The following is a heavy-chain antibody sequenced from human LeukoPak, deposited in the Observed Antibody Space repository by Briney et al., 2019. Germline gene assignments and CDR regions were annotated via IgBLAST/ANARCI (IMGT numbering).Heavy chain of an antibody. CDR2: INHSGST. D-gene: IGHD2-2*01. CDR3: ARACSSTSCRYGMDV. CDR1: SGSFSGYY. V-gene: IGHV4-34*01. J-gene: IGHJ6*02. Sequence: SETLSLTCAVYSGSFSGYYWSWIRQPPGKGLEWIGEINHSGSTNYNPSLKSRVTISVDTSKNQFSLKLSSVTAADTAVYYCARACSSTSCRYGMDVWGQGTTVTVSS.